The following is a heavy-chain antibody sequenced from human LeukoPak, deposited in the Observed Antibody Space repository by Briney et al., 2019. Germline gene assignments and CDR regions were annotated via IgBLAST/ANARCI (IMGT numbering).Heavy chain of an antibody. Sequence: SETLSLTCAVYGGSFSGYYWSWIRQPPGKGLEWIGEINHSGSTNYNPSLKSRVTISVDTSKNQFSLKLSSVTAADTAVYYCARHQTYYDFWSGYSTEVPASYMDVWGKGTTVTVSS. D-gene: IGHD3-3*01. CDR3: ARHQTYYDFWSGYSTEVPASYMDV. V-gene: IGHV4-34*01. CDR2: INHSGST. CDR1: GGSFSGYY. J-gene: IGHJ6*03.